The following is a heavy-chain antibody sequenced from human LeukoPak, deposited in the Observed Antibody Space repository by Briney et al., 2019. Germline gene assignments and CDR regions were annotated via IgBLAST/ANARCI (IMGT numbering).Heavy chain of an antibody. D-gene: IGHD4-23*01. J-gene: IGHJ6*03. CDR1: GGTFSSYA. CDR2: IIPIFGTA. V-gene: IGHV1-69*13. Sequence: EASVKVSCKASGGTFSSYAISWVRQAPGQGLEWMGGIIPIFGTANYAQKFQGRVTITADESTSTAYMELSSLRSEDTAVYYCAMAVVTSYYYYYYMDVWGKGTTVTVSS. CDR3: AMAVVTSYYYYYYMDV.